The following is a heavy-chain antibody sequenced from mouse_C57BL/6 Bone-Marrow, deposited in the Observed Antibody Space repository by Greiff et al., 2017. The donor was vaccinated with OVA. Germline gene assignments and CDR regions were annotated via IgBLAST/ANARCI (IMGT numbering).Heavy chain of an antibody. J-gene: IGHJ3*01. CDR2: IYPGSGNT. D-gene: IGHD2-4*01. CDR1: GYTFTDYY. Sequence: QVQLQQSGAELVRPGASVKLSCKASGYTFTDYYINWVKQRPGQGLEWIARIYPGSGNTYCNEKFKGKATLTAEKSSSTAYMQLSSLTSEDSAVYFCARENDYAPFAYWGQGTLVTVSA. V-gene: IGHV1-76*01. CDR3: ARENDYAPFAY.